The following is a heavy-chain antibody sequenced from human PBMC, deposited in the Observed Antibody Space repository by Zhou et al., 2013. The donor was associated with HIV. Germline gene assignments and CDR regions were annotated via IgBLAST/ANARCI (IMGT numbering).Heavy chain of an antibody. CDR2: IVPFFHTA. D-gene: IGHD3-22*01. J-gene: IGHJ5*02. CDR1: GGTFNIYS. Sequence: QVQLVQSGAEVKKPGSSVKVSCKASGGTFNIYSINWVRQAPGQALEWIGGIVPFFHTANYAQKFQDRVTMTTDESTRTAFMDLRSLRSDDTAIYYCAADSHESEGMGWMAPWGQGTLVTVSS. CDR3: AADSHESEGMGWMAP. V-gene: IGHV1-69*05.